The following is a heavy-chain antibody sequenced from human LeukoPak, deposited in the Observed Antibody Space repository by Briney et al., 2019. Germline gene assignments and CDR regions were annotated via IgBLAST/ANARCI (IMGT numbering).Heavy chain of an antibody. V-gene: IGHV3-23*01. Sequence: GGSLRLSCAASGFTVSSNYMSWVRQAPGKGLEWVSGLSGSGGNTIYADSVKGRFTISRDNSKNTMFLQMNSLRAEDTAVYYCAKELSGGWPFDYWGKGTTVTVSS. CDR2: LSGSGGNT. CDR3: AKELSGGWPFDY. CDR1: GFTVSSNY. J-gene: IGHJ6*04. D-gene: IGHD6-19*01.